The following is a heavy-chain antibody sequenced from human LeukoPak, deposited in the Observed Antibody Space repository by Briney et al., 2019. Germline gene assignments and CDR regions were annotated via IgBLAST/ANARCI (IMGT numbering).Heavy chain of an antibody. CDR2: ISYDGSNK. CDR1: GFTFSSYA. J-gene: IGHJ4*02. V-gene: IGHV3-30*04. D-gene: IGHD3-10*01. CDR3: AKDLDYYGSGSSPIDY. Sequence: PGGSLRLSCAASGFTFSSYAMHWVRQAPGKGLEWVAVISYDGSNKYYADSVKGRFTISRDNSKNTLYLQMNSLRAEDTAVYYCAKDLDYYGSGSSPIDYWGQGTLVTVSS.